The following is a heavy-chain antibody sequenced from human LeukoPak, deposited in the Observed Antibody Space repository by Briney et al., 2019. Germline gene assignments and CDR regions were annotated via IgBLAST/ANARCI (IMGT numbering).Heavy chain of an antibody. Sequence: GGSLRLSCAASGFTFDDYAMHWVRQAPGKGLEWVSGISWNSGSIGYADSVKGRFTISRDNAKNSLYLQMNSLRAEDAALYYCAKVGYGDYDAEWFDPWGQGTLVTVSS. J-gene: IGHJ5*02. CDR3: AKVGYGDYDAEWFDP. V-gene: IGHV3-9*01. CDR1: GFTFDDYA. D-gene: IGHD4-17*01. CDR2: ISWNSGSI.